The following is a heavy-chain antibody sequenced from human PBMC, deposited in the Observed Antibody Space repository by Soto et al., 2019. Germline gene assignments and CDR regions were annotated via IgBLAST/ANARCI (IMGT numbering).Heavy chain of an antibody. CDR3: ARGTDCSSTSCYAVVY. J-gene: IGHJ4*02. V-gene: IGHV4-34*01. D-gene: IGHD2-2*01. CDR1: GGSFSGYY. Sequence: QVQLQQWGAGLLKPSETLSLTCAVYGGSFSGYYWSWIRQPPGKGLEWIGEINHSGSTNYNPSLKSRVTISVDTSKNQFSLKLSSLTAADTAVYYCARGTDCSSTSCYAVVYWGQGTLVTVSS. CDR2: INHSGST.